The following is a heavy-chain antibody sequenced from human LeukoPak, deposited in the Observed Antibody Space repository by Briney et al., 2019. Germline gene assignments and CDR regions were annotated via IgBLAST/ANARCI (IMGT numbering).Heavy chain of an antibody. V-gene: IGHV4-30-4*08. CDR3: AGGHDYFDY. J-gene: IGHJ4*02. CDR1: GDSNSSGDYY. CDR2: IYYSGNT. Sequence: SETLSLTCTVSGDSNSSGDYYWSWIRQPPVKGLEWIGYIYYSGNTYYNPSLQSRVTISVDTSKNQFSLNLSSVTAADTAVFYCAGGHDYFDYWGQGTLVTVSS.